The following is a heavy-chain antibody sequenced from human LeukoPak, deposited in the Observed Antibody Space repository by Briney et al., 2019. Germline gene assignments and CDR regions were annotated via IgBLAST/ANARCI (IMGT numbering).Heavy chain of an antibody. D-gene: IGHD2-15*01. CDR1: GGSISSGSYY. CDR2: IYTTGST. V-gene: IGHV4-61*02. J-gene: IGHJ5*02. CDR3: ASGRPRIYCSGGSCSNWFDP. Sequence: TPSETLSLTCTVSGGSISSGSYYWSWIRQPAGKGLEWIGRIYTTGSTNYNPSLKSRLTISVDTSKNQFSLKLSSVTAADTAVYYCASGRPRIYCSGGSCSNWFDPWGQGTLVTVSS.